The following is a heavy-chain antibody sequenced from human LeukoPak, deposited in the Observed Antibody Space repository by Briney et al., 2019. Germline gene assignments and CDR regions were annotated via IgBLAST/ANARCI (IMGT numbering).Heavy chain of an antibody. CDR3: VRRDIYTTSFWGAFDI. D-gene: IGHD6-6*01. CDR1: GFTFSRYV. Sequence: GGSLRLSCAASGFTFSRYVMNWVRQVPGRRPDWVSSISATGGEIFYADSVKGRFTISRDNSNNMVYLQMDSLRTDDTALYYCVRRDIYTTSFWGAFDIWGQGTLVTVSS. J-gene: IGHJ3*02. V-gene: IGHV3-23*01. CDR2: ISATGGEI.